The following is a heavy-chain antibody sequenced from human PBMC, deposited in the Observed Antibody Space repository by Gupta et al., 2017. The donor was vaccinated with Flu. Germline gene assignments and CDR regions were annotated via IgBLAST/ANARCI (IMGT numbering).Heavy chain of an antibody. V-gene: IGHV3-30*18. D-gene: IGHD1-26*01. Sequence: QVQLVESGGGVVQPGRSLRLSCAAPGLTFNNYGMHWVRQAPGKGLEWVAVISYDGNKDYFADSVKGRFTISRDNSRNTLDLQMSSLRVEDTAVYYCAKDLGVGTTTTDAFDFWGQGTLVTVSS. CDR3: AKDLGVGTTTTDAFDF. CDR2: ISYDGNKD. J-gene: IGHJ3*01. CDR1: GLTFNNYG.